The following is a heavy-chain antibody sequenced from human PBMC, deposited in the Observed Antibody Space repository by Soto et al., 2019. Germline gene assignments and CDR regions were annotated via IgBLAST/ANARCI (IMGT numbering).Heavy chain of an antibody. J-gene: IGHJ4*02. CDR2: IYWDGFK. CDR3: AHKGGGDRILDY. D-gene: IGHD3-16*01. V-gene: IGHV2-5*02. CDR1: GFSLSTRGVG. Sequence: QITLKESGPTLVKPTQTLTLTCTFSGFSLSTRGVGVGWIRQPPGKALEWLALIYWDGFKHYSPSLESRLTIREDTAKNQVVLTMTKLDPVDTATYYCAHKGGGDRILDYWGQGTLVTVSS.